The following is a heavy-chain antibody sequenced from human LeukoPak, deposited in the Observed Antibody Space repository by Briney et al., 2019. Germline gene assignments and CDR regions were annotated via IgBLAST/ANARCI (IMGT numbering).Heavy chain of an antibody. D-gene: IGHD3-3*01. CDR3: ARDYFDFWSGYYSGDTNWFDP. Sequence: GASVKVSCKASGYTFTSYGISWVRQAPGQGLEWMGWISAYNGNTNYAQKLQGRVTMTTDTSTSTAYMELRSLRSDDTAVYYCARDYFDFWSGYYSGDTNWFDPWGQGTLVTVSS. J-gene: IGHJ5*02. CDR1: GYTFTSYG. V-gene: IGHV1-18*01. CDR2: ISAYNGNT.